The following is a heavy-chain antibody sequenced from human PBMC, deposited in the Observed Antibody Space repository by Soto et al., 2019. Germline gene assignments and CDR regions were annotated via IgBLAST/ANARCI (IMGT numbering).Heavy chain of an antibody. J-gene: IGHJ6*02. Sequence: GGSLRLSCAASGFTFSSYGMHWVRQAPGKGLEWVAVISYDGSNKYYADSVKGRFTISRDNSKNTLYLQMNSLRAEDTAVYYCAKDRHYYGDYNYYYYGMDVWGQGTTVTVSS. CDR1: GFTFSSYG. CDR2: ISYDGSNK. D-gene: IGHD4-17*01. CDR3: AKDRHYYGDYNYYYYGMDV. V-gene: IGHV3-30*18.